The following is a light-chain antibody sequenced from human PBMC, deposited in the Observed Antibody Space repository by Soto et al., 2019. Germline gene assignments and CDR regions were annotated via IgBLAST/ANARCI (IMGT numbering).Light chain of an antibody. CDR3: QQGSTFPLT. CDR2: AAS. V-gene: IGKV1-12*01. CDR1: QDINNW. Sequence: DIQMTQSPSSVSASVGDRVTITCRASQDINNWLAWYQQKPGQAPKLLIYAASSLQSGVPSRFSGSGSGTDFTLTISILQPEDFATYFCQQGSTFPLTFGGGTKVDI. J-gene: IGKJ4*01.